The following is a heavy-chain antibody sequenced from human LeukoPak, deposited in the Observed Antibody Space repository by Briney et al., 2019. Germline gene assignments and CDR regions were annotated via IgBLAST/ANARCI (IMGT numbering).Heavy chain of an antibody. CDR1: GYTFTSYG. V-gene: IGHV1-18*01. CDR2: ISAKNGNR. CDR3: ARDTEWEKNPDYFDY. J-gene: IGHJ4*02. Sequence: ASVKVSCKASGYTFTSYGISWVRQAPGQGLEWMGWISAKNGNRNYVQKLQGRVTMTTDTSTSTAYMELRSLRSDDTAVYYCARDTEWEKNPDYFDYWGQGTLVTVSS. D-gene: IGHD1-26*01.